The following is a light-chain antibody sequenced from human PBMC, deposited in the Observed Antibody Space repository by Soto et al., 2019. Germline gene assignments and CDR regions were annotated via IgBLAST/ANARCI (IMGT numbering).Light chain of an antibody. Sequence: QSALTQAASVSGSPGQSITISCTGTSSDVGSYNLVSWYQQLPGKAPKLMISEVSKRPSGVSNRVSGSKSGTTASLTISGLQAEDEADYYCCSYAGSSTVFGTGTKLTVL. CDR2: EVS. V-gene: IGLV2-23*02. CDR3: CSYAGSSTV. J-gene: IGLJ1*01. CDR1: SSDVGSYNL.